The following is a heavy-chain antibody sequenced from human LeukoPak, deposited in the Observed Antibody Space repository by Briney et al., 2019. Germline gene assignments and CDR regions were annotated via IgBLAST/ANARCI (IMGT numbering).Heavy chain of an antibody. D-gene: IGHD2-15*01. J-gene: IGHJ5*02. Sequence: SETLSLTCTVSGFSISHGYYWGWVRQPAGEGLEWIGHIYSTGSTNYNPSLKSRVTISVDTSKNQFSLKLSSVTAADTAVYYCASLGYCSGGSCYSPWGQGTLVTVSS. CDR2: IYSTGST. CDR1: GFSISHGYY. CDR3: ASLGYCSGGSCYSP. V-gene: IGHV4-38-2*02.